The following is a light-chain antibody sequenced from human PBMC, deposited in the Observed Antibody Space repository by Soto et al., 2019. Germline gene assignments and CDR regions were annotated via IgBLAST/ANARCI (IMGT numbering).Light chain of an antibody. J-gene: IGLJ3*02. Sequence: QSALTQPRSVSGSPGQTVTISCTGTSSDVGGYNYVSWYQQHPGKPPKLMICDVSKRPSGVPDRFSGSKSGNAASLTISGLQAEYEADYYCCSYAGSYPWVFGGGTKLTVL. CDR1: SSDVGGYNY. CDR3: CSYAGSYPWV. CDR2: DVS. V-gene: IGLV2-11*01.